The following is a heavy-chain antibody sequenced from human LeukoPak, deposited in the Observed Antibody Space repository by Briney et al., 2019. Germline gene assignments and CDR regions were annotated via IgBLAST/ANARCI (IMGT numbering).Heavy chain of an antibody. D-gene: IGHD3-10*01. CDR2: ISYDGSNK. CDR1: GFTFSSYA. CDR3: ARSFLMSFGELLSGGFDV. J-gene: IGHJ3*01. V-gene: IGHV3-30-3*01. Sequence: GRSLRLSCAASGFTFSSYAMHWVRQAPGKGLEWVAVISYDGSNKYYADSVKGRFTISRDNAKDSLFLQMNSLRAEDTAVYFCARSFLMSFGELLSGGFDVWGQGAMVTVSS.